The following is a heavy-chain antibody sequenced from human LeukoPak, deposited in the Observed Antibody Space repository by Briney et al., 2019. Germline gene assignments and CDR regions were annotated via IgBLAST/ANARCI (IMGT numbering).Heavy chain of an antibody. J-gene: IGHJ4*02. CDR3: ARDPLDH. Sequence: GGSLRLSCAASGFIFSTYSMIWLPQAPGKGLEWVSYISSGSSTTYYANSVKGRFTISRDNAKNSLYLQMNSLRAEDTAVYYCARDPLDHLGQGTLVTVS. CDR2: ISSGSSTT. V-gene: IGHV3-48*01. CDR1: GFIFSTYS.